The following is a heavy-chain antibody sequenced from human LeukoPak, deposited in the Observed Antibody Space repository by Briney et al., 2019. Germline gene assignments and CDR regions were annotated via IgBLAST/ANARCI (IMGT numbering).Heavy chain of an antibody. CDR1: GYTFTSYG. J-gene: IGHJ4*02. D-gene: IGHD3-10*01. CDR2: ISAYNGNT. Sequence: ASVKVSCKASGYTFTSYGISWVRQAPGQGPEWMGWISAYNGNTNYGQKLQGRVTMTTDTSTSTAYMELRSLRSDDTAVYYCARDRVVRGVSPFDYWGQGTLVTVSS. V-gene: IGHV1-18*01. CDR3: ARDRVVRGVSPFDY.